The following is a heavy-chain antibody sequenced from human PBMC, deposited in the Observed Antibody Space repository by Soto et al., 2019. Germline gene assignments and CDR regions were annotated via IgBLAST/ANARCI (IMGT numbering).Heavy chain of an antibody. CDR1: GYTFTSYS. CDR2: INAGNGNT. J-gene: IGHJ6*02. Sequence: ASVNVSCKPSGYTFTSYSMHWVRQAPGQRLEWMGWINAGNGNTKYSQKFQGRVTITRDTSASTAYMELSSLRSEDTAVYYCARGADSSGYYYTYYYYGMDVWGQGTTGTVSS. V-gene: IGHV1-3*01. CDR3: ARGADSSGYYYTYYYYGMDV. D-gene: IGHD3-22*01.